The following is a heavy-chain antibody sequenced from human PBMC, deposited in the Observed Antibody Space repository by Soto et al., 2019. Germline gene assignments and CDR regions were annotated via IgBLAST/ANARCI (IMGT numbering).Heavy chain of an antibody. J-gene: IGHJ4*02. CDR1: GFTFSSYA. V-gene: IGHV3-23*01. CDR3: AKNYYGSGSYYIDY. CDR2: ISGSGGST. D-gene: IGHD3-10*01. Sequence: EVQLLESGGGLVQPGGSLRLSCAASGFTFSSYAMSWVRQAPGKGLEWVSGISGSGGSTYYADSVKGRFTISRDNSKNTLYLQLNSLRAEDTAVYYCAKNYYGSGSYYIDYWGQGTLVTVSS.